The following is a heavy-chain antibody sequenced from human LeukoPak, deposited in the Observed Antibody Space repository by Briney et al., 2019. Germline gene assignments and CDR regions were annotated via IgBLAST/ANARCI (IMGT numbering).Heavy chain of an antibody. V-gene: IGHV1-2*02. Sequence: ASAKVSCKASGYTFTGYFMHWVRQAPGQGLEWMGWINPNSGGTNYAQKFQGRVTMTRDTSISTAYMELSRMRSDDTAVYYCARAGGFCSGGTCSYSYYGTDVWRQGTTVTVSS. CDR1: GYTFTGYF. CDR3: ARAGGFCSGGTCSYSYYGTDV. J-gene: IGHJ6*01. D-gene: IGHD2-15*01. CDR2: INPNSGGT.